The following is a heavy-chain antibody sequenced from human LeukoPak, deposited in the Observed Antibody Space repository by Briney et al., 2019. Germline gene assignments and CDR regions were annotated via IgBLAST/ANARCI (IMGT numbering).Heavy chain of an antibody. V-gene: IGHV4-31*03. J-gene: IGHJ4*02. CDR1: GGSISSGSYC. CDR2: IYYSGST. Sequence: SETLSLTCTVSGGSISSGSYCWSWIRQHPGKGLEWIGYIYYSGSTYYNPSLKSRVTISVDTSKNQFSLKLSSVTAADTAVYYCARREDSSGYYWGQGTLVTVSS. D-gene: IGHD3-22*01. CDR3: ARREDSSGYY.